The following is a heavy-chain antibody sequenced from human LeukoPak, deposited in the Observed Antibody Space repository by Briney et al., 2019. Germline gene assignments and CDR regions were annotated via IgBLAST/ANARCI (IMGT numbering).Heavy chain of an antibody. V-gene: IGHV4-34*04. J-gene: IGHJ6*03. CDR3: ARRLQSASQNMDV. Sequence: PSETLSRTCAVYAASFSDYYWSWIRQPPGKGLELIGEINHSGLTNNNPSLKSRPSLSVDTTTNQFSLKLSSVTAADTAVYYCARRLQSASQNMDVWGKGTTVTVSS. CDR2: INHSGLT. CDR1: AASFSDYY. D-gene: IGHD5-24*01.